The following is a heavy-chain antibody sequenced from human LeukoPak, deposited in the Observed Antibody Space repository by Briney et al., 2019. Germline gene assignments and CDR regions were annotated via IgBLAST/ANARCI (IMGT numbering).Heavy chain of an antibody. V-gene: IGHV1-69*13. CDR1: GGTFSSYA. D-gene: IGHD3-10*01. Sequence: ASVKVSCKASGGTFSSYAISWVRQAPGQGLEWMGGIIPIFGTANYAQKFQGRVTITADESTSTAYMELSSLRAEDTAVYYCARDSGSYLLTDNWGQGTLVTVSS. CDR3: ARDSGSYLLTDN. J-gene: IGHJ4*02. CDR2: IIPIFGTA.